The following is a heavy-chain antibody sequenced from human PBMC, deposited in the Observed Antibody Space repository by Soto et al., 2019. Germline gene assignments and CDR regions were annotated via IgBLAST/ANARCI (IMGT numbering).Heavy chain of an antibody. J-gene: IGHJ4*02. CDR1: GFTFSSYW. D-gene: IGHD6-6*01. Sequence: PGGSLRLSCAASGFTFSSYWMSWVRQAPGKGLEWVANINQDVSVKYSVDSVKGRFTISRDNAKNSLYLQMNSLRAEDTAVYYCAKVSYNSWSIDYWGQGTLVTVPS. V-gene: IGHV3-7*01. CDR3: AKVSYNSWSIDY. CDR2: INQDVSVK.